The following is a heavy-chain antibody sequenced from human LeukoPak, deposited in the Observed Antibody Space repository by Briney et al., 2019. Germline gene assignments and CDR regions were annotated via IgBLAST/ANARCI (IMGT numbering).Heavy chain of an antibody. Sequence: GGSLRLPCAASGFTFSSYSMNWVRQAPGKGLDWVASIKGDGNDKYYVDSVKGRFSISRDNAKNSLYLQMNNLRADDTAVYYCARGCLQPDYWGQGTLVTVSS. CDR2: IKGDGNDK. V-gene: IGHV3-7*01. D-gene: IGHD1-1*01. J-gene: IGHJ4*02. CDR3: ARGCLQPDY. CDR1: GFTFSSYS.